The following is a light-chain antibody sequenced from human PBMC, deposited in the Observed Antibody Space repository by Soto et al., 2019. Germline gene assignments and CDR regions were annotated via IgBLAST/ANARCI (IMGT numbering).Light chain of an antibody. V-gene: IGLV2-8*01. CDR3: SSYAGSRYV. CDR1: SSDVGGYNY. Sequence: QSALTQPPSASGPPVQSVPISCTGTSSDVGGYNYVSWYQQHPGKAPKLMIYEVSKRPSGVPDRFSGSKSGNTASLTVSGLQAEDEADYYCSSYAGSRYVFGTGTKVTVL. J-gene: IGLJ1*01. CDR2: EVS.